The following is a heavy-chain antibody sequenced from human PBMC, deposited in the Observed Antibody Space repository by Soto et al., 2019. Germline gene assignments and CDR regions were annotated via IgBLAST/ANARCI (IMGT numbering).Heavy chain of an antibody. CDR3: ARGARYYYGSGSYLGAVDI. CDR2: ISSNGGST. J-gene: IGHJ3*02. Sequence: EVQLVESGEGLVQPGGSLRLSCAASGFTFSSYAMHWVRQAPGKGLEYVSAISSNGGSTYYADSVKGRFTISRYNSKNTLYLQMGSLRAEDMAVYYCARGARYYYGSGSYLGAVDIWGQGTMVTVSS. CDR1: GFTFSSYA. V-gene: IGHV3-64*02. D-gene: IGHD3-10*01.